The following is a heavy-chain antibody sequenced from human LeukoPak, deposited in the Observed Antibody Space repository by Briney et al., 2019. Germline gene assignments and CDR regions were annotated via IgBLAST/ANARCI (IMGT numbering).Heavy chain of an antibody. CDR1: GGSFSGYY. CDR3: ARWGGTLPRDY. CDR2: INHGGST. Sequence: PSETLSLTCAAYGGSFSGYYWSWIRQPPGKGLEWIGEINHGGSTNYNPSLKSRVTISVDTSKNQFSLKLSSVSAADTAVYYCARWGGTLPRDYWGQGTLVTVSS. J-gene: IGHJ4*02. D-gene: IGHD1-26*01. V-gene: IGHV4-34*01.